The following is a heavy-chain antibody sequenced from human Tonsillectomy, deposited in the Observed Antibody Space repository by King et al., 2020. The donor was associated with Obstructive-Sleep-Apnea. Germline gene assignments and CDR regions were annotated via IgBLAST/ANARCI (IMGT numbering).Heavy chain of an antibody. CDR1: GVSITRGVYY. CDR3: ARDERDGGIYAFDI. CDR2: VDYTGTS. J-gene: IGHJ3*02. Sequence: QLQESGPGLVKPSQTLSLTCTVSGVSITRGVYYWNWIRQYPGKGLERIGYVDYTGTSYYNSSLKSRVTISADMSKNQFTLNLTSVTAADTAVYFCARDERDGGIYAFDIGAKGQWSPSLQ. V-gene: IGHV4-31*03. D-gene: IGHD4-23*01.